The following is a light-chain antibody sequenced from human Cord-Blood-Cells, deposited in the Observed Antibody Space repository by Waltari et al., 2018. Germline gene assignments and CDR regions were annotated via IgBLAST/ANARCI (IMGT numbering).Light chain of an antibody. V-gene: IGKV1-39*01. J-gene: IGKJ3*01. CDR2: AAS. CDR1: QSISSY. CDR3: QQSYSTPVT. Sequence: DIQMTQSPSSLSASVGDRVTITCRASQSISSYLNWYQQKPGKAHKLLIYAASSLQSGVPSRFSGSGSGTDFTLTISSLQPEDFATYYCQQSYSTPVTFGPGTKVDIK.